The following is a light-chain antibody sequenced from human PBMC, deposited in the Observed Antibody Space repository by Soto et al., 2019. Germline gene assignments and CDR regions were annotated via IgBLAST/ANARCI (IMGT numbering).Light chain of an antibody. V-gene: IGKV1-33*01. Sequence: DIQMTQSPSSLSASVGDRVTITCQASQDISNYLNWYQQKLGKAPKLLIYDASNLETGVPSRFSGSGSGTDFTLTISSLQPEDIATYYCQQYSHLITFGQGTRLEI. CDR3: QQYSHLIT. CDR2: DAS. J-gene: IGKJ5*01. CDR1: QDISNY.